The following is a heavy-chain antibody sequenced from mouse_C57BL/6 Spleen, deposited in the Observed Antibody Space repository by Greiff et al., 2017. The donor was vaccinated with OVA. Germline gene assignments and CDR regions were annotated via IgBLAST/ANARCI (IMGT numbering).Heavy chain of an antibody. CDR3: ARNLYYGSSFFAY. D-gene: IGHD1-1*01. J-gene: IGHJ3*01. CDR2: IWSGGST. CDR1: GFSLTSYG. V-gene: IGHV2-2*01. Sequence: QVHVKQSGPGLVQPSQSLSITCTVSGFSLTSYGVHWVRQSPGKGLEWLGVIWSGGSTDYNAAFISRLSISKDNSKSQVFFKMNSLQADDTAIYYCARNLYYGSSFFAYWGQGTLVTVSA.